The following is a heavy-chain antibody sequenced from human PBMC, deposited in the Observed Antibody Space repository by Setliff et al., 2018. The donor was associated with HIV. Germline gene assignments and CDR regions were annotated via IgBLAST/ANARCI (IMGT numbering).Heavy chain of an antibody. CDR1: GGSISSGGYY. V-gene: IGHV4-31*11. Sequence: PSETLSLTCAVSGGSISSGGYYWSWIRQHPEKGLEWIGYIYYSGSAYYNPSLKSRVTIALDTSKNQFSLKLTSMTAADTAVYYCAREWRGRYYYYMDVWGKGTTVTVSS. CDR2: IYYSGSA. CDR3: AREWRGRYYYYMDV. D-gene: IGHD3-10*01. J-gene: IGHJ6*03.